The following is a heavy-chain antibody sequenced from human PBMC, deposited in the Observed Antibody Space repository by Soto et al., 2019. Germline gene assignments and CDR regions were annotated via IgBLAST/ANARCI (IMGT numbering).Heavy chain of an antibody. CDR1: GGTFSSYA. CDR3: ARVRDPDSTRDFDY. CDR2: IIPIFGTA. D-gene: IGHD4-17*01. Sequence: GASVKVSCKASGGTFSSYAISWVRQAPGQGLEWMGGIIPIFGTANYAQKFQGRVTITADESTSTAYMELSSLRSEDTAVYYCARVRDPDSTRDFDYWGQGTLVTVSS. V-gene: IGHV1-69*13. J-gene: IGHJ4*02.